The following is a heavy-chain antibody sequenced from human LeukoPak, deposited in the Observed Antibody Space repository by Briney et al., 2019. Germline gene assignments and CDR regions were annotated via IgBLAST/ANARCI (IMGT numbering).Heavy chain of an antibody. J-gene: IGHJ6*03. CDR2: INTNSGVT. Sequence: GASVKVSCKASGYSFSGFYIHWVRQAPGQGLEWIGWINTNSGVTNYAQMLQGRVTITRDTSIDTAYMQLSRLRSDDTAVYYCAKDRYGDYEAPFHYYMDAWGRGTTVTVSS. CDR3: AKDRYGDYEAPFHYYMDA. D-gene: IGHD5-12*01. CDR1: GYSFSGFY. V-gene: IGHV1-2*02.